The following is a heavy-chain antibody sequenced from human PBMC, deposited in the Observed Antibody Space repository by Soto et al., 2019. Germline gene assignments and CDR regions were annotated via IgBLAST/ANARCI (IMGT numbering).Heavy chain of an antibody. J-gene: IGHJ4*02. Sequence: HVQLVQSGAEVKKPGSSVKVSCKASGGTFSSYTISWVRQAPGQGLEWMGRIIPILGIANYAQKFQGRVTINGDKSTSTANMELSSLRSEDTAVYYCARDDGLAYCGGDCYSWGQGTLVTVSS. CDR3: ARDDGLAYCGGDCYS. CDR2: IIPILGIA. D-gene: IGHD2-21*02. CDR1: GGTFSSYT. V-gene: IGHV1-69*02.